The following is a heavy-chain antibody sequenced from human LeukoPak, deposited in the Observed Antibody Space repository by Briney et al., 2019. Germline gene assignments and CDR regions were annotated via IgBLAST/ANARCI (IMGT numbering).Heavy chain of an antibody. CDR1: GFTFSGSA. J-gene: IGHJ4*02. D-gene: IGHD3-22*01. Sequence: GGSLKLSCAASGFTFSGSAIHWVRQASGKGLEWVGRIRSKASNYATAYAASVKGRFDISRDDSKNTAYLQMSSLKTDDTAVYYRTRLDDNSDYNYEGFDHWGQGTLVTVSS. CDR2: IRSKASNYAT. V-gene: IGHV3-73*01. CDR3: TRLDDNSDYNYEGFDH.